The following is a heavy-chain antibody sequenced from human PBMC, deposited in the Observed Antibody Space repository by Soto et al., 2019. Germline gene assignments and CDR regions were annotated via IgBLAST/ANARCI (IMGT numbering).Heavy chain of an antibody. Sequence: TGGSLRLSCAASGFTFSSYAMHWVRQAPGKGLEWVAVISYDGSNKYYADSVKGRFTISRDNSKNTLYLQMNSLRAEDTAVYYCARGFKVGATSVFDYWGQGTLVTVSS. D-gene: IGHD1-26*01. V-gene: IGHV3-30-3*01. CDR1: GFTFSSYA. CDR3: ARGFKVGATSVFDY. J-gene: IGHJ4*02. CDR2: ISYDGSNK.